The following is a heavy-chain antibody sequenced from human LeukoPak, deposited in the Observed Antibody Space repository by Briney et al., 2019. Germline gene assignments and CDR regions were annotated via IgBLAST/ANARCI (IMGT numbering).Heavy chain of an antibody. D-gene: IGHD4-17*01. J-gene: IGHJ4*02. V-gene: IGHV3-7*01. CDR2: IKQDGSQ. CDR1: GITFSSYW. CDR3: ARGPDYGDRLDYFDY. Sequence: QSGGSLRLSCAASGITFSSYWMNWVRQAPGKGLEWVASIKQDGSQYYVDSVKGRFIISRDNAKNSLSLQMNSLRVEDTAVYYCARGPDYGDRLDYFDYWGQGTLVTVSS.